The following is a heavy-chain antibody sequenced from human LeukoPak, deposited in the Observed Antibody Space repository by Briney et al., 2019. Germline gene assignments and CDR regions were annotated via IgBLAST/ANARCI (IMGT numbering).Heavy chain of an antibody. CDR2: MNSDGTTV. CDR3: ARGGNYYLDY. D-gene: IGHD5-24*01. J-gene: IGHJ4*02. CDR1: GFTFRTSW. V-gene: IGHV3-74*01. Sequence: PGGSLRPSCAVSGFTFRTSWMHWVRQAPGGGLVWVSRMNSDGTTVNYADSVKGRFTMSRDNAKNTLYLQMNSLRAEDTAVYYCARGGNYYLDYWGQGTLATVSS.